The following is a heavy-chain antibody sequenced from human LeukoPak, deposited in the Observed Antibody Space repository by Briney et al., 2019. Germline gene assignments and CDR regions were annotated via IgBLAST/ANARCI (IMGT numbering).Heavy chain of an antibody. CDR3: ARDSVASIHAWFDP. CDR1: GYSXSSYG. J-gene: IGHJ5*02. CDR2: INAYDGDT. V-gene: IGHV1-18*01. Sequence: ASVKVSCKASGYSXSSYGISWVRQAPGQGLEWMGWINAYDGDTKYAQKFQDTVTLTTDTSTNTAYMELRSLRSDDTAVYYCARDSVASIHAWFDPWGQGTLVTVSS. D-gene: IGHD2-15*01.